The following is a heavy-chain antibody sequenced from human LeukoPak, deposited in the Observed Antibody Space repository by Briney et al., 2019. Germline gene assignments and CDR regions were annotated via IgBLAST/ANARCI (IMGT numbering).Heavy chain of an antibody. CDR1: GFTFSSYS. CDR3: ARGDTDGYTLRFDY. J-gene: IGHJ4*02. D-gene: IGHD5-24*01. Sequence: GGSLRLSCAASGFTFSSYSMNWVRQAPGKGLEWVSSIGSSSSYIYYADSVKGRFTISRDNAKNSLYLQMNSLRAEDTAVYYCARGDTDGYTLRFDYWGQGTLVTVSS. CDR2: IGSSSSYI. V-gene: IGHV3-21*04.